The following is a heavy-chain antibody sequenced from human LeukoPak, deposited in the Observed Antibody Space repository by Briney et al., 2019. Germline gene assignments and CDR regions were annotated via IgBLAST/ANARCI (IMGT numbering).Heavy chain of an antibody. D-gene: IGHD6-19*01. CDR1: GFTFDDYG. CDR3: AKSRMAAVAGPYYFDY. J-gene: IGHJ4*02. CDR2: INWNGGST. Sequence: GGSLRLSCAASGFTFDDYGMSWVRHAPGKGLEWVSGINWNGGSTGYADSVKGRFTISRDNAKNSLYLQMNSLRAEDTALYYCAKSRMAAVAGPYYFDYWGQGTLVTVSS. V-gene: IGHV3-20*04.